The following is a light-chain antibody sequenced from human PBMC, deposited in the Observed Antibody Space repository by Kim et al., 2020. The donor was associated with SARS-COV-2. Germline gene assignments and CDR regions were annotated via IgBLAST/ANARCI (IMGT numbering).Light chain of an antibody. Sequence: GKTVTLPCTRSSGSIASNYVQWYQQRPGSAPTTVIYEDNQRPSGVPDRFSGSIDSSSNSASLTISGLKTEDEADYYCQSYDSSNWVFGGGTQLTVL. J-gene: IGLJ3*02. CDR3: QSYDSSNWV. V-gene: IGLV6-57*03. CDR1: SGSIASNY. CDR2: EDN.